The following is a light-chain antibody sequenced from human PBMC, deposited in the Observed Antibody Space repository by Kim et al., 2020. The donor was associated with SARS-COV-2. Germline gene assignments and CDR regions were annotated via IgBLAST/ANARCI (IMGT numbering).Light chain of an antibody. CDR1: QSVSTY. Sequence: ASLSLSPGERATLSCRASQSVSTYLAWYQQKPGQAPRLLLYDASNRATGIPARFSGSGSGTDFTLTISSLEPEDFAVYYCQKGRDFGPGTKVDIK. CDR3: QKGRD. V-gene: IGKV3-11*01. CDR2: DAS. J-gene: IGKJ3*01.